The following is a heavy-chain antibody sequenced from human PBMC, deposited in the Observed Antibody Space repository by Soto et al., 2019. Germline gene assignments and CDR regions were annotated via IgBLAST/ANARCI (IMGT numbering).Heavy chain of an antibody. V-gene: IGHV3-9*01. CDR1: GFIFDDYA. CDR2: ISWQSGSI. CDR3: AKDMFSSSSAATFDY. D-gene: IGHD6-6*01. Sequence: EVQLVESGGGLAQPGRSLRLSCAASGFIFDDYAMHWVRQAPGKGLEWVSGISWQSGSIRYADSVKGRFTISRDNAKNCLYLQMNSLRVEDTALYYCAKDMFSSSSAATFDYWGQGIVVTVSS. J-gene: IGHJ4*02.